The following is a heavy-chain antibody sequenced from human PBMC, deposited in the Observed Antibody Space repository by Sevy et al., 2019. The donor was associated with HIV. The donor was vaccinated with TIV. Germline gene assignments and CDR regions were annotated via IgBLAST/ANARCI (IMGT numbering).Heavy chain of an antibody. CDR2: IKQDGSEK. CDR3: ARDVVVLSSSWYYFDY. Sequence: GSLRLSCAASGFTFSSYWMSWVRQAPGKGLEWVANIKQDGSEKYYVDSVKGRFTISRDNAKNSLYLQMNSLRAEDTAVYYCARDVVVLSSSWYYFDYWGQGTLVTVSS. CDR1: GFTFSSYW. V-gene: IGHV3-7*01. D-gene: IGHD6-13*01. J-gene: IGHJ4*02.